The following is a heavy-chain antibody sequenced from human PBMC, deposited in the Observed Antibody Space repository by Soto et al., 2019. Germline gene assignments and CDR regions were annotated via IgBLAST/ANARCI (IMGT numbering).Heavy chain of an antibody. CDR2: IYPNSGVT. J-gene: IGHJ6*03. CDR3: ARESGGATATLDYYYFYMDV. V-gene: IGHV1-2*04. D-gene: IGHD5-12*01. Sequence: QVQLVQSGAEVKKPGASVTVSCRSSGDTFTDYYMHWVRQAPGQGLEWMGWIYPNSGVTKYAQKFQGWVTMTRDTSIRTVYMQLSRLRSDDTAVYYCARESGGATATLDYYYFYMDVWGTGTTVTVSS. CDR1: GDTFTDYY.